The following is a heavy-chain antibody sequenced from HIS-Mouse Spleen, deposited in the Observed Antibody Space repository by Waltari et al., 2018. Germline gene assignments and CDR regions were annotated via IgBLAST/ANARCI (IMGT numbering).Heavy chain of an antibody. CDR2: INPNSGGT. Sequence: QVQLVQSGAEVKKPGASVKVSCKASGYTFTGYYMHWVRQAPGQGLEWMGWINPNSGGTNYAQKFQGRVTMTRDTSISTAYMELSRLRSDDTAVYYCARVSHNWNYETAFDIWGQGTMVTVSS. CDR1: GYTFTGYY. D-gene: IGHD1-7*01. J-gene: IGHJ3*02. CDR3: ARVSHNWNYETAFDI. V-gene: IGHV1-2*02.